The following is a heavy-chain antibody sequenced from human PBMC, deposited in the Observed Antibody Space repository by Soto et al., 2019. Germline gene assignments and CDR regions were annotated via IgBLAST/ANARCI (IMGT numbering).Heavy chain of an antibody. V-gene: IGHV4-59*01. D-gene: IGHD4-17*01. CDR2: IYYSGST. J-gene: IGHJ6*02. Sequence: PSETLSLTCTVSGGSISSYYWSWIRQPPGKGLEWIGYIYYSGSTNYNPSLKSRVTISVDTSKNQFSLKLSSVTAADTAVYYCARDRNDYGDYGNRVYYYYYGMDVWGQGTTVTVSS. CDR1: GGSISSYY. CDR3: ARDRNDYGDYGNRVYYYYYGMDV.